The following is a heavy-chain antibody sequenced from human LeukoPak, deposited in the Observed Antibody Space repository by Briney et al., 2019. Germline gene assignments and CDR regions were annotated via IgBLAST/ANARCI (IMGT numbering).Heavy chain of an antibody. Sequence: GSLRLSCAASGFTFSSYAMSWVRQAPGKGLEWVSAISGSGGSTYYADSVNGRFTISRDNSKNTLYLQMNSLRAEDTAVYYCAKGYYYDSSGYYPPPYYFDYWGRGTLVTVSS. CDR2: ISGSGGST. CDR1: GFTFSSYA. J-gene: IGHJ4*02. CDR3: AKGYYYDSSGYYPPPYYFDY. D-gene: IGHD3-22*01. V-gene: IGHV3-23*01.